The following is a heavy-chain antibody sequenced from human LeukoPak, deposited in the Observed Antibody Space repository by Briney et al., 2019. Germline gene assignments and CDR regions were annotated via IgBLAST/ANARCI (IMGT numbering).Heavy chain of an antibody. CDR3: ARGHNYYGMDV. CDR2: MNPTTGDT. CDR1: GYTFTSYD. J-gene: IGHJ6*02. V-gene: IGHV1-8*01. Sequence: ASVKVSSKASGYTFTSYDINWVRQATGQGLEWMGWMNPTTGDTDYAQKFQGRITMTMSTSISTAYMELTSLTSEDTAVYYCARGHNYYGMDVWGQGTAVTVSS.